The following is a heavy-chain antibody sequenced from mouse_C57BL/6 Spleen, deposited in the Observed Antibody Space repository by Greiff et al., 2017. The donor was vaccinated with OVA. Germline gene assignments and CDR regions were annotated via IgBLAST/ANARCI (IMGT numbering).Heavy chain of an antibody. V-gene: IGHV1-15*01. D-gene: IGHD1-1*01. CDR3: TRRAHYYGSSYWYFDV. CDR2: IDPETGGT. CDR1: GYTFTDYE. Sequence: QVQLQQSGAELVRPGASVTLSCKASGYTFTDYEMHWVKQTPVHGLEWIGAIDPETGGTAYNQKFKGKAILTADKSSSTAYMELRSLTSEDSAVYYCTRRAHYYGSSYWYFDVWGTGTTVTVSS. J-gene: IGHJ1*03.